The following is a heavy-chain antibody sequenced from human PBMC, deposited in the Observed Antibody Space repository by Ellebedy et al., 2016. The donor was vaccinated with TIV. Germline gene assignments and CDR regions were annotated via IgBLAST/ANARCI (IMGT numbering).Heavy chain of an antibody. J-gene: IGHJ4*02. CDR2: INPSGDSK. CDR1: GYTFTSYH. Sequence: AASVKVSCKASGYTFTSYHIHWVRQAPGQGLEWMGIINPSGDSKNYAQKFQGRLTMTRDTSTGTVYMDLSSLRSEDTAVYYCATAVGTGGYWGQGTLVTVSS. D-gene: IGHD1-26*01. CDR3: ATAVGTGGY. V-gene: IGHV1-46*01.